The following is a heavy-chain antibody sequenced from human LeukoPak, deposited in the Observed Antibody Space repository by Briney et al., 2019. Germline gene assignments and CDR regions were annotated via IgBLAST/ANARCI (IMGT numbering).Heavy chain of an antibody. V-gene: IGHV5-51*01. CDR1: GYSLTSYW. CDR3: ARPHYDILTGYSYYYDMDV. D-gene: IGHD3-9*01. Sequence: GESLKISCKGSGYSLTSYWIGWVRQMPGKGLEWMGIIYPGDSDTRYSPSFQGQVTISADKSISTAYLQWSSLKASDTAMYYCARPHYDILTGYSYYYDMDVWGQGTTVTVSS. CDR2: IYPGDSDT. J-gene: IGHJ6*02.